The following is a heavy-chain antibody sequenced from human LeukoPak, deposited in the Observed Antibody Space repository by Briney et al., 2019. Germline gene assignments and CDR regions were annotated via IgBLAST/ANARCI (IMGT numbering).Heavy chain of an antibody. J-gene: IGHJ6*03. Sequence: ASVKVSCKASGYTFDIYGIAWARQAPGQGLEWMGWIATYNGKTDYAQNLQGRVTMTTDLSTGTAYMELRSLRSDDTAVYYCARVYNSSYYYMDVWGKGTPVTVSS. CDR1: GYTFDIYG. CDR3: ARVYNSSYYYMDV. D-gene: IGHD1-14*01. V-gene: IGHV1-18*01. CDR2: IATYNGKT.